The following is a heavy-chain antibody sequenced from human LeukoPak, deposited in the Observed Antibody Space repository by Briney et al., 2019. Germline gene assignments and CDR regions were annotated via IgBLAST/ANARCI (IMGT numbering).Heavy chain of an antibody. J-gene: IGHJ4*02. D-gene: IGHD4-17*01. CDR1: GFTVCNNY. Sequence: AGGSLRLSCIASGFTVCNNYMIWVLQAPGKGLEWVSLIYGGGTTYYADSVKGRFTISSDSSKNTVYLQMNSLRAEDTAVYYCARGPNYGDYGGQWGQGTLVTVSS. V-gene: IGHV3-53*01. CDR2: IYGGGTT. CDR3: ARGPNYGDYGGQ.